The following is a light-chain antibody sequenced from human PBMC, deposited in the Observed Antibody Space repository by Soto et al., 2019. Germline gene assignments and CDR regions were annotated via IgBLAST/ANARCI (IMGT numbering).Light chain of an antibody. CDR3: QEANSFPFT. V-gene: IGKV1D-12*01. J-gene: IGKJ4*01. CDR1: QGISSW. CDR2: AAS. Sequence: DIQMTQPPSSVSASVGDRVTITCRASQGISSWLGLNQKKPAKAPKLLIYAASIWQRGVPSRFSGSGSGTDFKPTISSLQPEDFADYYCQEANSFPFTFGGGTKVEIK.